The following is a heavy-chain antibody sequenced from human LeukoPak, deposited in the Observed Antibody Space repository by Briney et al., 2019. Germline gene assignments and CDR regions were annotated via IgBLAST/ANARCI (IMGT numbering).Heavy chain of an antibody. D-gene: IGHD3-10*01. J-gene: IGHJ4*02. CDR3: ARAIELMFDY. CDR2: IYSGGST. V-gene: IGHV3-53*01. CDR1: GITFINYV. Sequence: GGSLRLSCAASGITFINYVFSWVRQAPGKGLEWVSVIYSGGSTYYADSVKGRFTISRDNSKNTLYLQMNSLRAEDTAVYYCARAIELMFDYWGQGTLVTVSS.